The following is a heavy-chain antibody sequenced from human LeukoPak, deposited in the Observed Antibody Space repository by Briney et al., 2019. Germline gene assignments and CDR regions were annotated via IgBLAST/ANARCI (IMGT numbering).Heavy chain of an antibody. CDR2: INPNSGGT. Sequence: ASVKVSCKASGYTFTGYYMHWVRQAPGQGLEWMGWINPNSGGTNYAQKFQGRVTMTRDTSISTAYMELSRLRSDDTVVYYCARDRDGWYTFDYWGQGTLVTVSS. CDR3: ARDRDGWYTFDY. V-gene: IGHV1-2*02. J-gene: IGHJ4*02. D-gene: IGHD6-19*01. CDR1: GYTFTGYY.